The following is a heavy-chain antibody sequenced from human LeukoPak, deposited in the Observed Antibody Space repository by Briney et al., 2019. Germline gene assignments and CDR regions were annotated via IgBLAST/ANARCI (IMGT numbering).Heavy chain of an antibody. CDR2: IIPIFGTA. V-gene: IGHV1-69*13. D-gene: IGHD3-10*01. Sequence: GASVKVSCKASGYTFTGYYMHWVRQAPGQGLEWMGGIIPIFGTANYAQKFQGRVTITADESTSTAYMELSSLRSEDTAVYYCAREGGLWFGEPRYYFDYWGQGTLVTVSS. J-gene: IGHJ4*02. CDR3: AREGGLWFGEPRYYFDY. CDR1: GYTFTGYY.